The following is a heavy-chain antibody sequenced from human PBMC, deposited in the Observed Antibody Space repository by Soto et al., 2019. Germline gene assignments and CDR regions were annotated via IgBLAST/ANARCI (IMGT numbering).Heavy chain of an antibody. CDR1: GGSISSGGYY. CDR3: ARGGDRDLLYAFDI. CDR2: IYYSGST. D-gene: IGHD2-15*01. Sequence: QVQLQESGPGLVKPSQTLSLTCTVSGGSISSGGYYWSWIRQHPGKGLEWIGYIYYSGSTYYNPSLKSRVTISVDRPKNQFSLKLSSVTAADTAVYYCARGGDRDLLYAFDIWGQGTMVTVSS. J-gene: IGHJ3*02. V-gene: IGHV4-31*03.